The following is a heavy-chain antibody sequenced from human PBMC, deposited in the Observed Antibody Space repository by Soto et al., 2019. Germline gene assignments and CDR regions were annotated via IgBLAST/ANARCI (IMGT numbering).Heavy chain of an antibody. Sequence: SETLSLTCTVSGGSISSTSYYWGWIRQPPGKGLEWIGNIYYSGSSYYNPSLKSRVTISVDTSKNQFSLKLSSVTAADTAVYYCARLENYYDSSGRFRGALDYWGQGTLVTVSS. CDR3: ARLENYYDSSGRFRGALDY. CDR2: IYYSGSS. J-gene: IGHJ4*02. V-gene: IGHV4-39*01. CDR1: GGSISSTSYY. D-gene: IGHD3-22*01.